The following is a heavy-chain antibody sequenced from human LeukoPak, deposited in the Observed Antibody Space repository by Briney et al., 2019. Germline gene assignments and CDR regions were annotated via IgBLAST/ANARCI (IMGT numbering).Heavy chain of an antibody. Sequence: GGSLRLSCAASGFTFSNAWMSWVRQAPGKGLEWVGRIKSKTDGGTTDYAAPVKGRFTISRDDSKNTLYLQMNSLKTEDTAVYYCTTDSIRGYIDAFDIWGQGTMVTVSS. CDR2: IKSKTDGGTT. D-gene: IGHD1-1*01. J-gene: IGHJ3*02. CDR1: GFTFSNAW. V-gene: IGHV3-15*01. CDR3: TTDSIRGYIDAFDI.